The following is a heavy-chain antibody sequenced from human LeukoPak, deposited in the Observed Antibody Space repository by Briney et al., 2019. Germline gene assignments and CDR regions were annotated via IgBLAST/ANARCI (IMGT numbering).Heavy chain of an antibody. D-gene: IGHD6-13*01. CDR3: ANDRAGGSVWYAFDP. CDR2: ISFSGGST. Sequence: SGGSLRLSCAASGFTFSSYAMSWVRQAPGKGLEWVSVISFSGGSTDYADSVKGRFTISRDNSKNTLYLQMNSLRPDDTAVYYCANDRAGGSVWYAFDPWGQGTLVTVSS. V-gene: IGHV3-23*01. CDR1: GFTFSSYA. J-gene: IGHJ5*02.